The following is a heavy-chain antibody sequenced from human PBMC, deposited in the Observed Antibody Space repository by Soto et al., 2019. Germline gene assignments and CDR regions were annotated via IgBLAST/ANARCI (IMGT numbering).Heavy chain of an antibody. D-gene: IGHD4-4*01. CDR3: ARGHDYSNYSDY. J-gene: IGHJ4*02. V-gene: IGHV2-70*11. CDR1: GFSLSTSGMC. CDR2: IDWDDDK. Sequence: GSGPTLVNPTQTLTLTCTFSGFSLSTSGMCVSWIRQPPGKALEWLARIDWDDDKYYSTSLKTRLTISKDTSKNQVVLTMTNMDPVDTATYYCARGHDYSNYSDYWGQGTLVTVSS.